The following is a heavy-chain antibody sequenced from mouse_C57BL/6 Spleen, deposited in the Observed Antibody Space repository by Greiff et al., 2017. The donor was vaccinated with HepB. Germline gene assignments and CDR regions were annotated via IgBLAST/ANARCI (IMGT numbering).Heavy chain of an antibody. CDR2: IRLKSDNYAT. CDR1: GFTFSNYW. D-gene: IGHD3-2*02. V-gene: IGHV6-3*01. Sequence: EVKVVESGGGLVQPGGSMKLSCVASGFTFSNYWMNWVRQSPEKGLEWVAQIRLKSDNYATHYAESVKERFTISRDASKSSVYLQMNNLRAEDTGIDYGTGLDSSGYVYYAMDYWGQGTSVTVSS. CDR3: TGLDSSGYVYYAMDY. J-gene: IGHJ4*01.